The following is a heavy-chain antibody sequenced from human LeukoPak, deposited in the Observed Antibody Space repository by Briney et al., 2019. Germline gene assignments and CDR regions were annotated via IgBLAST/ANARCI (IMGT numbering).Heavy chain of an antibody. J-gene: IGHJ4*02. CDR3: AKLGQLWLLSYFDY. CDR1: GFTFSSYE. D-gene: IGHD5-18*01. CDR2: ISSSGSTI. Sequence: GGSLRLSCAASGFTFSSYEMNWVRQAPGKGLEWVSYISSSGSTIYYADSVKGRFTISRDNAKNSLYLQMNSLRAEDTAVYYCAKLGQLWLLSYFDYWGQGTLVTVSS. V-gene: IGHV3-48*03.